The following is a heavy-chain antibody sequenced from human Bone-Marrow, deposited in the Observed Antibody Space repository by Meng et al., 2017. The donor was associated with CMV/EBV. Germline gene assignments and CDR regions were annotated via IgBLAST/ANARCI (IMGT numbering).Heavy chain of an antibody. CDR2: IIPIFGTA. Sequence: QVQLVQSGAEVKKXXXXXKXSCKASGGTFSSYAISWVRQAPGQGLEWMGGIIPIFGTANYAQKFQGRVTITADESTSTAYMELSSLRSEDTAVYYCAREAQDGYASGWGQGTLVTVSS. V-gene: IGHV1-69*12. D-gene: IGHD5-24*01. J-gene: IGHJ4*02. CDR1: GGTFSSYA. CDR3: AREAQDGYASG.